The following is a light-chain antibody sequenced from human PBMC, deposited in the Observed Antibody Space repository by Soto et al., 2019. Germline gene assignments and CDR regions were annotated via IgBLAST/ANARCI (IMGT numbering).Light chain of an antibody. CDR2: GNS. J-gene: IGLJ1*01. CDR1: SSNIGAGYD. Sequence: QSVLTQPPSVSGAPGQRVTISCTGSSSNIGAGYDVHWYQQLPGTAPKLLIYGNSNRPSGVSHRFSGSKSGNTASLTISGLQAEDEADSYCSSYTSRSTLYVFGTGTKV. CDR3: SSYTSRSTLYV. V-gene: IGLV1-40*01.